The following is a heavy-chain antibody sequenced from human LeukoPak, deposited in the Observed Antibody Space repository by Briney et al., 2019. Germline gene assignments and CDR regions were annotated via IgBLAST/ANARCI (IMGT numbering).Heavy chain of an antibody. D-gene: IGHD3-9*01. CDR2: IVGSGGST. CDR1: GFTFSNYA. J-gene: IGHJ4*02. Sequence: PGGSLRLSCAASGFTFSNYAMSWVRQAPGKGLEWVSAIVGSGGSTYYADSAKGRFTISRDNPKNTLYLQMNSLRAEDTAVYYCAKWGDYDILTGYYDSDYWGQGTLVTVSS. V-gene: IGHV3-23*01. CDR3: AKWGDYDILTGYYDSDY.